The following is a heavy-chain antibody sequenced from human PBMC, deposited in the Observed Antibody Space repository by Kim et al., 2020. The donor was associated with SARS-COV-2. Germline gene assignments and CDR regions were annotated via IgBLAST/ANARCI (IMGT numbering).Heavy chain of an antibody. CDR1: GFTFGRFW. J-gene: IGHJ6*02. V-gene: IGHV3-7*01. CDR2: LKEDGSEK. Sequence: GGSLRLSCAASGFTFGRFWMTWVRQASGKGLEWVANLKEDGSEKYYVDSVKGRFTISRDNAKNSLFLQMNSLRAEDTAVYYCARGSLGRDDFNLGYFGMDVWGQGTTVIVSS. D-gene: IGHD3-16*01. CDR3: ARGSLGRDDFNLGYFGMDV.